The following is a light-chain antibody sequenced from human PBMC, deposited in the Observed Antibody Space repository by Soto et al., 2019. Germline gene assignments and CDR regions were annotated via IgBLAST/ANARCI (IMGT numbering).Light chain of an antibody. V-gene: IGKV1-39*01. Sequence: DIHMTQSPSSLSASVGDRVTITCRASQSISNYLNLYQQKPGKAPNLLIYIASNLHSGVPSRFSGSGSGTDFTLTISSLQPEDFATYYCQQSYSTPYTFGQGTKLDIK. CDR1: QSISNY. J-gene: IGKJ2*01. CDR2: IAS. CDR3: QQSYSTPYT.